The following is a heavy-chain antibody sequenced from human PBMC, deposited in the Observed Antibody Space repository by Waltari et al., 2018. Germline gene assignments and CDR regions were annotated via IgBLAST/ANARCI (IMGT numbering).Heavy chain of an antibody. CDR3: ARDPWGTRYMDV. Sequence: EVQLLESGGTLVQPGGSLRLSCAASGFTIANYALIWVRQAPGKGLEWVSSINGNGGYTYYADSVKGRFTISRDNSKNTQYLQMNSLRAEDTAVYYCARDPWGTRYMDVWGKGTTVTISS. D-gene: IGHD7-27*01. CDR2: INGNGGYT. V-gene: IGHV3-23*01. CDR1: GFTIANYA. J-gene: IGHJ6*03.